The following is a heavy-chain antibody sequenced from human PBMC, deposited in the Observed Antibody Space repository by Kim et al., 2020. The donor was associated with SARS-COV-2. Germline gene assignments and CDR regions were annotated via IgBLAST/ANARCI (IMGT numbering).Heavy chain of an antibody. Sequence: YAQKFQGRVTMTEDTSTDTAYMELSSLKSEDTAVYYCATAGYSSSSSLVNWGQGTLVTVSS. CDR3: ATAGYSSSSSLVN. V-gene: IGHV1-24*01. D-gene: IGHD6-6*01. J-gene: IGHJ4*02.